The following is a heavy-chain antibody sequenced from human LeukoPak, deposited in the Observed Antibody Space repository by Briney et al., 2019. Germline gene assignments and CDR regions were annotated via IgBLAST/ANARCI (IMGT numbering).Heavy chain of an antibody. V-gene: IGHV1-58*01. CDR1: GFTVTSSA. CDR3: AADRSHPRYSYGAHYYGMDV. D-gene: IGHD5-18*01. CDR2: IVVGSGNT. J-gene: IGHJ6*04. Sequence: SVKVSCKASGFTVTSSAVQWVRQARGQRLEWIGWIVVGSGNTNYAQKFQERVTITRDMSTSTAYMELSSLRSEDTAVYYCAADRSHPRYSYGAHYYGMDVWGKGTTVTVSS.